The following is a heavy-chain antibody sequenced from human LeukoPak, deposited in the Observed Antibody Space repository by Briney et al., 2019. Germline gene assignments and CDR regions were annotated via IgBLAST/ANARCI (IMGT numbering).Heavy chain of an antibody. CDR1: GFTFSAYW. J-gene: IGHJ4*02. D-gene: IGHD5-18*01. CDR2: IKEDGSEK. V-gene: IGHV3-7*05. CDR3: SRLPLTAMRHCDF. Sequence: GGSLTLSCPPSGFTFSAYWLRWVRQTPGKGLDWVANIKEDGSEKYYVDFAKGRFIITREKAKNSVYAQTSSLKAEDTGRNYFSRLPLTAMRHCDFWGQGTQVTGSS.